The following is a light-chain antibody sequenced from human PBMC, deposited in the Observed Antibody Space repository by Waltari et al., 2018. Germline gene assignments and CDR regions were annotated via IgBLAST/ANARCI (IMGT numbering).Light chain of an antibody. V-gene: IGKV1-6*01. Sequence: AIQMTQSPSSLSASVGDRVTITCRASQGIRNDLGWYQQKPGKAPKLLIYAASSLQGGVPSRFSGSGSGTDFTLTISSLQAEDVAVYYCQQYFLTPTFGLGTRVEVK. J-gene: IGKJ1*01. CDR2: AAS. CDR1: QGIRND. CDR3: QQYFLTPT.